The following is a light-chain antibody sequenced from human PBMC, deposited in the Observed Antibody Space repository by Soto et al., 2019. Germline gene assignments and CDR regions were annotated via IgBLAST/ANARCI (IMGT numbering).Light chain of an antibody. CDR3: QQYGGSPPYT. Sequence: VLTQSPGTLSLSPGERATISCRASQSISSSYLAWYQHKPGQAPRLLIYGASSRATGIPHRFSGSGSGTDFTLTISRLEPEDCGVYYCQQYGGSPPYTSGQGTRLEIK. CDR1: QSISSSY. CDR2: GAS. V-gene: IGKV3-20*01. J-gene: IGKJ2*01.